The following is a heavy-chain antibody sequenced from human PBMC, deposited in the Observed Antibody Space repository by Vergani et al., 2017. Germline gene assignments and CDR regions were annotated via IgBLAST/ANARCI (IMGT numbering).Heavy chain of an antibody. J-gene: IGHJ4*02. CDR2: IIPIFGTA. V-gene: IGHV1-69*01. D-gene: IGHD1-7*01. CDR1: GGTFSSYA. Sequence: QVQLVQSGAEVKKPGSSVKVSCKASGGTFSSYAISWVRQAPGQGLEWMGGIIPIFGTANYAQKFKGRVTITADESTSTAYMELSSLRSEDTAVYYCASRFDAYNWNYEKGGHFDYWGQGTLVTVSS. CDR3: ASRFDAYNWNYEKGGHFDY.